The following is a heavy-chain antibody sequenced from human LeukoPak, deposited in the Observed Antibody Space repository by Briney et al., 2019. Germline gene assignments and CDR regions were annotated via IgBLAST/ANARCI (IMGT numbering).Heavy chain of an antibody. V-gene: IGHV4-39*01. Sequence: SETLSLTCTVSGGSISSSSYYWGWIRQPPGKRLEWIGSIYYSGSTYYNPSLKSRVTISVDTSKNQFSLKLSSVTAADTAVYYCARRDYDILTGYYSLDYWGQGTLVTVSS. CDR3: ARRDYDILTGYYSLDY. D-gene: IGHD3-9*01. CDR2: IYYSGST. CDR1: GGSISSSSYY. J-gene: IGHJ4*02.